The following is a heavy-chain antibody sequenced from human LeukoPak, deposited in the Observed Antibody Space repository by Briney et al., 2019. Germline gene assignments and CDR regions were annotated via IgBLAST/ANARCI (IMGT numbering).Heavy chain of an antibody. V-gene: IGHV4-4*02. D-gene: IGHD3-22*01. Sequence: SETLSLTCAVSGGSISSSNWWSWVRQPPGKGLEWIGEIYHSGSTNYNPPLKSRVTISVDKSKNQFSLKLSSVTAADTAVYYCARVGHYYDSSGYRFFDYWGQGTLVTVSS. CDR1: GGSISSSNW. J-gene: IGHJ4*02. CDR3: ARVGHYYDSSGYRFFDY. CDR2: IYHSGST.